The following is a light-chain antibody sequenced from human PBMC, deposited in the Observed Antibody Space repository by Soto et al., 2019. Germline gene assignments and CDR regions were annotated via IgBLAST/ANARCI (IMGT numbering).Light chain of an antibody. V-gene: IGLV2-14*01. CDR3: SSYTSSSTRV. J-gene: IGLJ1*01. CDR1: SSDVGGYNY. Sequence: QSVLTQPASVSGSPGQSIAISCTGSSSDVGGYNYVSWYQQHPGKAPQLIIYEVTNRPSGFSNRFSGSKSGNTASLTISGLQAEDEADYYCSSYTSSSTRVFGTGTKVTVL. CDR2: EVT.